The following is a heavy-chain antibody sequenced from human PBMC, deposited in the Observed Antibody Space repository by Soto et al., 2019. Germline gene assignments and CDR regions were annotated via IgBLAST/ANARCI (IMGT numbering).Heavy chain of an antibody. J-gene: IGHJ4*02. CDR2: ISAYNGNT. Sequence: ASVKVSCKASGYTFTSYGISWVRQAPGQGLEWMGWISAYNGNTNYAQKLQGRVTMTTDTSTSTAYMELRLTSVTAADTAVYYCARNEGSGHRYPFDYWGQGTLVTVSS. D-gene: IGHD2-15*01. V-gene: IGHV1-18*01. CDR1: GYTFTSYG. CDR3: ARNEGSGHRYPFDY.